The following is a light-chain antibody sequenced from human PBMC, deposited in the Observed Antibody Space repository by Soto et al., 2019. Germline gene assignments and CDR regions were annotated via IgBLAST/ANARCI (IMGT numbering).Light chain of an antibody. CDR1: SSDVGGYNY. J-gene: IGLJ2*01. CDR2: EVS. CDR3: SSYASSRDVF. V-gene: IGLV2-14*01. Sequence: QSALTQPASVSGSPGQSITISCTGTSSDVGGYNYVSWYQQYPGKAPKLMIYEVSNRPSGVSNRFSGSKSGNTASPTISGLQAEDEADYYCSSYASSRDVFFGGGTKLTVL.